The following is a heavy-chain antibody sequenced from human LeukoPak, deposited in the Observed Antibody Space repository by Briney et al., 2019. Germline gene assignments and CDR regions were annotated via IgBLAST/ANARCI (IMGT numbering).Heavy chain of an antibody. CDR1: GGSISSSSYY. CDR3: ARNRYYYGSGNYGVPNWFDP. J-gene: IGHJ5*02. CDR2: IYYSGST. V-gene: IGHV4-39*01. Sequence: SETLSLTCTVSGGSISSSSYYWGWIRQPPGKGLEWIGTIYYSGSTYYSPSLKSRVTISVDTSKNQFSLKLSSVTAADTAMYYCARNRYYYGSGNYGVPNWFDPWGQGTLVTVSS. D-gene: IGHD3-10*01.